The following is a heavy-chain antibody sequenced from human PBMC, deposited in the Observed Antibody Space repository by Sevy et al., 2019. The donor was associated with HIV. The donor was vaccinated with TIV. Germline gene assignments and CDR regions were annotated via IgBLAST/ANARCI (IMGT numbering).Heavy chain of an antibody. CDR3: ARVGSPGYYFDY. CDR2: IYHSGST. V-gene: IGHV4-38-2*01. J-gene: IGHJ4*02. D-gene: IGHD1-26*01. Sequence: SETLSLTCAVSGYSISSGYYWGWIRQPPGKGLEWIGSIYHSGSTYYNPSLKSRVTISVDTSKNQFSLKLSSVTAADTAVYYCARVGSPGYYFDYWGQGTLVTVSS. CDR1: GYSISSGYY.